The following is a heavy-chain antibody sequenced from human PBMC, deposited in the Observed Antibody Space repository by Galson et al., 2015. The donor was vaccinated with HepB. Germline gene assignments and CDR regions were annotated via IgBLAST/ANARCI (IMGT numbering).Heavy chain of an antibody. CDR2: IYPGDSDT. CDR3: ARLSSTGMGGNWFDP. CDR1: GYSFTSYW. Sequence: QSGAEMKKPGVSLKISCKGSGYSFTSYWIGWVRQMPGKGLEWMGIIYPGDSDTRYSPSFQGQVTISADKSISTAYLQWSSLKASDTAMYYCARLSSTGMGGNWFDPWGHGTLVTVSS. D-gene: IGHD2-2*01. J-gene: IGHJ5*02. V-gene: IGHV5-51*01.